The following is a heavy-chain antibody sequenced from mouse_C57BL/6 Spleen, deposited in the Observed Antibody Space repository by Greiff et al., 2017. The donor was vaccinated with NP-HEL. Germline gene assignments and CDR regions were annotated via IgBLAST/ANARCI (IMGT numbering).Heavy chain of an antibody. CDR3: ARPGLGKGYYFDY. CDR1: GFTFSDYG. V-gene: IGHV5-17*01. J-gene: IGHJ2*01. CDR2: ISSGSSTI. D-gene: IGHD4-1*01. Sequence: EVHLVESGGGLVKPGGSLKLSCAASGFTFSDYGMHWVRQAPEKGLEWVAYISSGSSTIYYADTVKGRFTISRDNAKNTLFLQMTSLRSEDTAMYYCARPGLGKGYYFDYWGQGTTLTVSS.